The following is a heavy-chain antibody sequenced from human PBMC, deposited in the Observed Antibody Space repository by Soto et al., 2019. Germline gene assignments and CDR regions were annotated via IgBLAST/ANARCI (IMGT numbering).Heavy chain of an antibody. CDR2: IYTSGST. CDR1: GGSISSYY. V-gene: IGHV4-4*07. CDR3: ARDAKITMIVVVPGRGTFFDY. D-gene: IGHD3-22*01. J-gene: IGHJ4*02. Sequence: ETLSLTCTVSGGSISSYYWSWIRQPAGKGLEWIGRIYTSGSTNYNPSLKSRVTMSVDTSKNQFSLKLSSVTAADTAVYYCARDAKITMIVVVPGRGTFFDYWGQGTLVTVSS.